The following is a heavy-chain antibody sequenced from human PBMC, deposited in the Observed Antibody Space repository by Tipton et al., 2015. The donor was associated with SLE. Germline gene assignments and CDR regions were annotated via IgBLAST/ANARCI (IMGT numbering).Heavy chain of an antibody. D-gene: IGHD6-13*01. Sequence: SLRLSCAASGFTFSSYAMHWVRQAPGKGLEWVAVIWYDGSNKYYGDSVKGRFTISRDNSKNTLYLQMNSLRAEDTAVYYCARDQHSSSWFVGGLYFQHWGQGTLVTVSS. V-gene: IGHV3-33*08. CDR2: IWYDGSNK. J-gene: IGHJ1*01. CDR1: GFTFSSYA. CDR3: ARDQHSSSWFVGGLYFQH.